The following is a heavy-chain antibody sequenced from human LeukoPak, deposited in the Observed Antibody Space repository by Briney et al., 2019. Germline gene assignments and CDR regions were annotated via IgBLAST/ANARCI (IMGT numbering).Heavy chain of an antibody. CDR3: AELGITMIGGV. CDR1: GFTFSSYS. Sequence: GGSLRLSCAASGFTFSSYSMNWVRQAPGKGLEWVSSISSSSSYIYYADSVKGRFTISRDNAKNSLYLHMNSLRAEDTAVYYCAELGITMIGGVWGKGTTVTISS. CDR2: ISSSSSYI. V-gene: IGHV3-21*01. J-gene: IGHJ6*04. D-gene: IGHD3-10*02.